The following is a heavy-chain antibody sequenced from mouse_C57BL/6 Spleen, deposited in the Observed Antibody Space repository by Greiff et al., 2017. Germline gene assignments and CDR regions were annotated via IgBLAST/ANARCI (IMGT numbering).Heavy chain of an antibody. V-gene: IGHV1-85*01. CDR3: ARPYGNYCYYAMDY. CDR1: GYTFTSYD. CDR2: IYPRDGST. Sequence: QVQLQQSGPELVKPGASVKLSCKASGYTFTSYDINWVKQRPGQGLEWIGWIYPRDGSTKYNEKFKGKATLTVDTSSSTAYMELHSLTSEDSAVYFCARPYGNYCYYAMDYWGQGTSVTVSS. J-gene: IGHJ4*01. D-gene: IGHD2-1*01.